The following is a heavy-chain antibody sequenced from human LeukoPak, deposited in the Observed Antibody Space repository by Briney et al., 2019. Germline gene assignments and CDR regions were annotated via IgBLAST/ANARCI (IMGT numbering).Heavy chain of an antibody. CDR1: GSTVRDDY. CDR2: IYSDGST. V-gene: IGHV3-53*01. Sequence: PGGSLRLSCAASGSTVRDDYLSWVRQAPGKGLEWVSVIYSDGSTYYADSVKGRFTISRDNSKNTVSLQMNNLRAEDTAVYYCATQPVRNGFDHWGQGTLVTVSS. J-gene: IGHJ4*02. CDR3: ATQPVRNGFDH. D-gene: IGHD6-6*01.